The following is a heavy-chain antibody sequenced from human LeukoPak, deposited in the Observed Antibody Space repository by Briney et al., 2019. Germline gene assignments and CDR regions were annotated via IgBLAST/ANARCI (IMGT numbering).Heavy chain of an antibody. J-gene: IGHJ6*03. V-gene: IGHV1-18*04. CDR2: ISAYNGNT. CDR3: ARVPFLEWLSPPYCMDV. CDR1: GYTFTGYY. Sequence: GASVKVSCKASGYTFTGYYLHWVRQAPGQGLEWMGWISAYNGNTNYAQKLQGRVTMTTDTSTSTAYMELRSLRSDDTAVYYCARVPFLEWLSPPYCMDVWGKGTTVTVSS. D-gene: IGHD3-3*01.